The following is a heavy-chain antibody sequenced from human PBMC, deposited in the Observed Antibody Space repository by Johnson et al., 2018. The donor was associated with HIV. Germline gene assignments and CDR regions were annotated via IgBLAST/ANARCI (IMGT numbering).Heavy chain of an antibody. CDR3: ARDSTPWGGDHVGYAFDI. J-gene: IGHJ3*02. V-gene: IGHV3-11*04. D-gene: IGHD4-17*01. Sequence: QMQLVESGGGVVQPGGSLRLSCAASGFSFSDYYMSWIRQAPGKGLEWFSYISSSGSTIYYADFVTGRFTISRDNAKKSMYLQMNSLRAEDTALYYCARDSTPWGGDHVGYAFDIWGRGTMVTVSS. CDR2: ISSSGSTI. CDR1: GFSFSDYY.